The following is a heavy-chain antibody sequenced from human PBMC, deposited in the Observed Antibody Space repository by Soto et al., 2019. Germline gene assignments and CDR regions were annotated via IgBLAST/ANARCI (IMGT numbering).Heavy chain of an antibody. CDR1: GFTFSSYG. CDR2: ISYDGSNK. Sequence: GGSLRLSCAASGFTFSSYGMHWVRQAPGKGLEWVAVISYDGSNKYYADSVKGRFTISRDNSKNTLYLQMNSLRAEDTAVYYCAKPKWLVSVTDPHNWFDPWGQGTLVTVSS. D-gene: IGHD4-4*01. J-gene: IGHJ5*02. CDR3: AKPKWLVSVTDPHNWFDP. V-gene: IGHV3-30*18.